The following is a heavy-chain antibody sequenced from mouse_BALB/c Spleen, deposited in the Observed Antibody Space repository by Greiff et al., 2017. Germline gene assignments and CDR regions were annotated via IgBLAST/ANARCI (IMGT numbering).Heavy chain of an antibody. D-gene: IGHD2-4*01. V-gene: IGHV3-6*02. J-gene: IGHJ4*01. CDR1: GYSITSGYY. Sequence: VQLKESGPGLVKPSQSLSLTCSVTGYSITSGYYWNWIRQFPGNKLEWMGYISYDGSNNYNPSLKNRISITRDTSKNQFFLKLNSVTTEDTATYYCASPLSTMITTRGTLYAMDYWGQGTSVTVSS. CDR2: ISYDGSN. CDR3: ASPLSTMITTRGTLYAMDY.